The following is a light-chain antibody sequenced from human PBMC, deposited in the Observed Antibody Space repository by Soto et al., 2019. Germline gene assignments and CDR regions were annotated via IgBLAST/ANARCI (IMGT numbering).Light chain of an antibody. J-gene: IGKJ5*01. CDR1: QSVSSW. CDR3: QQYYSYFIT. V-gene: IGKV1-5*01. CDR2: DVS. Sequence: DIQMTQSPSTLSASVGDRVTITCRASQSVSSWLAWYQQKPGQAPKLLIFDVSSSESGVPSRFSGSGSGTEVTLTISSLQPDDFTTYYCQQYYSYFITFGQGTRLHI.